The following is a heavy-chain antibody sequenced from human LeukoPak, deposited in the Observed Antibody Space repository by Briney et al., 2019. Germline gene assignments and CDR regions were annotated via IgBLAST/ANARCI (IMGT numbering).Heavy chain of an antibody. CDR1: GGSISSSSYY. D-gene: IGHD1-14*01. V-gene: IGHV4-39*07. CDR3: ARNLDPRWFDP. CDR2: IYYSGST. J-gene: IGHJ5*02. Sequence: SETLSLTCTVSGGSISSSSYYWGWIRRPPGKGLEWIGSIYYSGSTYYTPSLKSRVTISVDTSKNQFSLKLTSVTAADTAVYYCARNLDPRWFDPWGQGTLVTVSS.